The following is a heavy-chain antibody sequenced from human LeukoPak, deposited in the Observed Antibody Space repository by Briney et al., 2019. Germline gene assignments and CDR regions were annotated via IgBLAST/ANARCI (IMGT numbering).Heavy chain of an antibody. D-gene: IGHD6-19*01. CDR1: GFSIRINY. CDR2: FYVGGAT. V-gene: IGHV3-66*01. J-gene: IGHJ4*02. Sequence: GGSLRLSCTASGFSIRINYMSWVRQAPGKGLEWVSVFYVGGATYYADSVKGRFTISRDNAKDSMYLQMNGLTDEDTAVYYCARVRPGWYVDYWGQGTLVTVSS. CDR3: ARVRPGWYVDY.